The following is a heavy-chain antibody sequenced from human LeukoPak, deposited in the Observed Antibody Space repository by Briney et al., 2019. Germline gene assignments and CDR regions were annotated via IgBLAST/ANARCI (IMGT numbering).Heavy chain of an antibody. CDR1: GFTFSSYA. CDR2: ISGSGGST. D-gene: IGHD2-2*01. Sequence: GGSLRLSCAASGFTFSSYAMSWVRQAPGKGLEWVSAISGSGGSTYYADSVKGRFTISRDNSKNTLYLQMDSLRAEDTAVYYCAKEGGDIIVVPAAVALDYYGMDVWGQGTTVTVSS. J-gene: IGHJ6*02. CDR3: AKEGGDIIVVPAAVALDYYGMDV. V-gene: IGHV3-23*01.